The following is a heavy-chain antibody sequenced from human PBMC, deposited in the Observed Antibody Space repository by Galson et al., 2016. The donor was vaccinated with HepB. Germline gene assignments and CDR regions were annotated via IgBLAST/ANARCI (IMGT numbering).Heavy chain of an antibody. J-gene: IGHJ4*02. CDR2: ISYDGSNK. CDR3: AGDQTLYDFWSGYHLDY. Sequence: SLRLSCAASGITFNTYAMHWVRQAPGNGLEWLALISYDGSNKSYADSVKGRLTISRDNSKNTLYLQMHSLRPEDTAVYYCAGDQTLYDFWSGYHLDYWGQGTLVTVSS. V-gene: IGHV3-30-3*01. CDR1: GITFNTYA. D-gene: IGHD3-3*01.